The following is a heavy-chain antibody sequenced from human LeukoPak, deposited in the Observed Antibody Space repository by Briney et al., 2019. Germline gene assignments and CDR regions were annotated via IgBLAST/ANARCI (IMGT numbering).Heavy chain of an antibody. CDR3: AKEGIAAAGAAEYFQH. Sequence: GGSLRLSCVVSGFTFSSYWMHWVRQAPGKGLVWVSRIISDGSSATYADSVKGRFTISRDNSKNTLYLQMNSLRAEDTAVCYCAKEGIAAAGAAEYFQHWGQGTLVTVSS. CDR1: GFTFSSYW. D-gene: IGHD6-13*01. CDR2: IISDGSSA. J-gene: IGHJ1*01. V-gene: IGHV3-74*01.